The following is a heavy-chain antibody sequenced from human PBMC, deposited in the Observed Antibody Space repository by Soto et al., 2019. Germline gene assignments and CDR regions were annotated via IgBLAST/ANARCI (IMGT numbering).Heavy chain of an antibody. D-gene: IGHD6-6*01. CDR2: ISYDGSNK. J-gene: IGHJ4*02. CDR3: ARAEGSSSLKPH. CDR1: GFTFSSYA. Sequence: GGSLRLSCAASGFTFSSYAMHWVRQAPGKGLEWVAVISYDGSNKYYADSVKGRFTISRDNSKNMLYLQMNSLRAEDTAVYYCARAEGSSSLKPHWGQGTLVTVSS. V-gene: IGHV3-30-3*01.